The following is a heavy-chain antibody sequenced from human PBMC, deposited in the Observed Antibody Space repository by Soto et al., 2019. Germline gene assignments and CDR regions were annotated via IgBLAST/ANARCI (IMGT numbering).Heavy chain of an antibody. CDR1: GYSFTSYW. V-gene: IGHV5-10-1*01. Sequence: PGESLKISCNGSGYSFTSYWISWVRQMPGKGLEWMGRIDPSDSYTNYSPSFQGHVTISADKSISTAYLQWSGLKASDTAMYYCARQHATGRITGTAYYYGMDVWGQGTTVTVS. CDR3: ARQHATGRITGTAYYYGMDV. CDR2: IDPSDSYT. J-gene: IGHJ6*02. D-gene: IGHD1-7*01.